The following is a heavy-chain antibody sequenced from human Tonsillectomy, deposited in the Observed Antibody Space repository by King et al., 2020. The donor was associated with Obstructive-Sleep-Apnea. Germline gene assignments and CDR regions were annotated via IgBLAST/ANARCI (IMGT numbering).Heavy chain of an antibody. Sequence: QLVQSGGGVVQPGRSLRLSCAASGFTFSSYGMHWVRQAPGKGLEWVAVIWYDGSNKYYADSLKGRFTISIDNSKNTLYLQMNSLRAEDTAVYYCARASGPGIAAAGTPEYFQHWGQGTLVTVSS. CDR2: IWYDGSNK. D-gene: IGHD6-13*01. V-gene: IGHV3-33*01. CDR1: GFTFSSYG. J-gene: IGHJ1*01. CDR3: ARASGPGIAAAGTPEYFQH.